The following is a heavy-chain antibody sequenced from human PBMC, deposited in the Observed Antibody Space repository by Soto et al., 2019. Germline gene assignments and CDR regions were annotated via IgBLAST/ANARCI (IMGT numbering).Heavy chain of an antibody. V-gene: IGHV3-33*08. D-gene: IGHD2-15*01. CDR3: ARVHCGGSCYRDDYYYGMDV. Sequence: GGSLRLSCAASGFTFSSYAMSWVRQAPGKGLEWVAVIWYDGSNKYYADSVKGRFTISRDNSKNTLYLQMNSLRAEDTAVYYCARVHCGGSCYRDDYYYGMDVWGQGTTVTVSS. CDR2: IWYDGSNK. CDR1: GFTFSSYA. J-gene: IGHJ6*02.